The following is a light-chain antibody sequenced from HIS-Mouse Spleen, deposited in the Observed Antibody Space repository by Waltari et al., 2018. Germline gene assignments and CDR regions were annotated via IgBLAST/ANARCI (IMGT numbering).Light chain of an antibody. CDR3: CSYAGSSTWV. CDR1: SSDVGSYNL. CDR2: EGS. V-gene: IGLV2-23*01. J-gene: IGLJ3*02. Sequence: QSALTQPASVSGSPGQSITISCTGTSSDVGSYNLVSWYQQHPGKAPNLMIYEGSKRPSCVSNRVSGSKAGNTASLTISGLQAEDEADYYCCSYAGSSTWVFGGGTKPTVL.